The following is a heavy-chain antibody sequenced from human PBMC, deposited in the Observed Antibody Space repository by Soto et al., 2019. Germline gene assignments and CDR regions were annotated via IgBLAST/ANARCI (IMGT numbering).Heavy chain of an antibody. CDR1: GGSLSSSAYS. V-gene: IGHV4-30-2*01. CDR2: IYQSGST. J-gene: IGHJ3*01. D-gene: IGHD3-22*01. CDR3: ARELLFYDSDGFSWDDALDF. Sequence: TLSLTCAVSGGSLSSSAYSWSWIRQPPGKGLEWIGFIYQSGSTYYNPSLKSRVTMSLDRPKNQFSLKLSSVTAADTAVYYCARELLFYDSDGFSWDDALDFWGQGTMVS.